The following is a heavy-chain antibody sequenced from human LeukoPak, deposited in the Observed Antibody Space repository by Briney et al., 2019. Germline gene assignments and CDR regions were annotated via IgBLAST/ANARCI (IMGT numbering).Heavy chain of an antibody. CDR2: MIYSGYT. CDR3: ARDAKYVWGNYRWFDP. J-gene: IGHJ5*02. D-gene: IGHD3-16*02. Sequence: SSATLSLTCTVSGGSIRSSYYYWGWIRQHPGKGLEWIGYMIYSGYTHYNPSLKSRVTISVDTSNNQFFLKLSSVTAADTAVHYCARDAKYVWGNYRWFDPWGQGILVTVSS. CDR1: GGSIRSSYYY. V-gene: IGHV4-31*03.